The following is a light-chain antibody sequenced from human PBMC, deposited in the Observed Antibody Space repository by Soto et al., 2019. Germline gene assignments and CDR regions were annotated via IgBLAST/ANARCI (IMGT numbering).Light chain of an antibody. J-gene: IGKJ1*01. CDR3: QQSYSIPHT. V-gene: IGKV1-39*01. Sequence: DIQMTQSPSSLSASVGDRVTMTCRASQSIRNYLNWYQQKPGQGLKVLIHVASTLHSGVPSRFSGSGSGTDFNLTINILQPEDFATYLCQQSYSIPHTFGQGTKVDI. CDR2: VAS. CDR1: QSIRNY.